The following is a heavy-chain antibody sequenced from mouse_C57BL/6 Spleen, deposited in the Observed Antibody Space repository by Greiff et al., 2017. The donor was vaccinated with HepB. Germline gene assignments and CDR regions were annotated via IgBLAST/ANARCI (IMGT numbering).Heavy chain of an antibody. J-gene: IGHJ1*03. CDR1: GYTFTSYW. CDR3: ARSPSYWYFDV. CDR2: IDPSDSYT. V-gene: IGHV1-50*01. Sequence: QVQLQQPGAELVKPGASVKLSCKASGYTFTSYWMQWVKHRPGQGLEWIGEIDPSDSYTNYNQKFKGKATLTVDTSSSTAYMQLSSLTSEDSAVYYCARSPSYWYFDVWGTGTTVTVSS.